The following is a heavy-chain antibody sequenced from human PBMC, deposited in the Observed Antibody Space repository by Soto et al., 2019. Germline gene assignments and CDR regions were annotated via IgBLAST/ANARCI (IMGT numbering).Heavy chain of an antibody. D-gene: IGHD6-13*01. J-gene: IGHJ6*02. CDR3: ASSIAATTYYYYGMDV. Sequence: GASVKVSWKASGYTFTGHYMHWVRQAPGQGLEWMGWINPNSGGTNYAQKFQGRVTMTRDTSISTAYMELSRLRSDDTAVYYCASSIAATTYYYYGMDVWGQGTTVTVSS. CDR1: GYTFTGHY. CDR2: INPNSGGT. V-gene: IGHV1-2*02.